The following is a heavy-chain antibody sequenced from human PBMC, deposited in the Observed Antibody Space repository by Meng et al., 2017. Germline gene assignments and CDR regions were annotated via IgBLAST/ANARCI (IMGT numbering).Heavy chain of an antibody. CDR2: ITKDGSRK. CDR1: GFIFSNYE. J-gene: IGHJ4*02. V-gene: IGHV3-30*16. Sequence: HVPVVEAGAGVVHPGRSLALSCAAAGFIFSNYEMHWVRQAPGKGLEWVACITKDGSRKYYLGSVRGRFTISRDNSKNTLYLEMNSLRSEDTALYYCARDFDYWGQGTLVTVSS. CDR3: ARDFDY.